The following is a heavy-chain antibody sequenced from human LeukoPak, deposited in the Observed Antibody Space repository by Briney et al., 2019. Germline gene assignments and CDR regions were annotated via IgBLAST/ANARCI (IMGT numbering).Heavy chain of an antibody. D-gene: IGHD1-14*01. V-gene: IGHV3-23*01. CDR3: AQDETTTRYTWLDS. J-gene: IGHJ5*01. CDR2: IIADFDTT. CDR1: GFTFRSYA. Sequence: GGYLRLSCAASGFTFRSYAMSWVRQAPGKGREGVSGIIADFDTTYYADSVRGRFTISRDNSKNTLYLQMNSLRAEDTAIYYCAQDETTTRYTWLDSRGQATLATDSS.